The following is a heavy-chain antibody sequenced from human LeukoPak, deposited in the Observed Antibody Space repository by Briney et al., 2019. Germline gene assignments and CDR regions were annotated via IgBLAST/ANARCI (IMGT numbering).Heavy chain of an antibody. CDR3: ARVSRDYYDSSGYYYYFDY. D-gene: IGHD3-22*01. V-gene: IGHV1-46*01. J-gene: IGHJ4*02. CDR1: GYTFTSYY. CDR2: INPSGGST. Sequence: ASVKVSCKASGYTFTSYYMHWVRQAPGQGLEWMGIINPSGGSTSYAQKFQGRVTMTRDMSTSTVYMELSSLRSEDTAVYYCARVSRDYYDSSGYYYYFDYWGQGTLVTISS.